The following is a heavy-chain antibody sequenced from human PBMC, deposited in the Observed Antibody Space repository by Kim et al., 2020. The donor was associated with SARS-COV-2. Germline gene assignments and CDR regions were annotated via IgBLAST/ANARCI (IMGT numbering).Heavy chain of an antibody. CDR2: IYYSGST. D-gene: IGHD3-9*01. V-gene: IGHV4-59*01. Sequence: SETLSLTCTVSGGSISSYYWSWIRQPPGKGLEWIGYIYYSGSTNYNPSLKSRVTISVDTSKNQFSLKLSSVTAADTAVDYCARDSGSYYDILTGYYTHYYYGMDVWGQGTTVTVSS. J-gene: IGHJ6*02. CDR1: GGSISSYY. CDR3: ARDSGSYYDILTGYYTHYYYGMDV.